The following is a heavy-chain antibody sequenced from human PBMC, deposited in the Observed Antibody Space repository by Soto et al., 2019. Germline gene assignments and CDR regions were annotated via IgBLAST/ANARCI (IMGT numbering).Heavy chain of an antibody. CDR3: AKCIQINWKYDAFHV. Sequence: PSETLSLTCAVYGGSFSGYYWSWIRQPPGKGLEWIGEINHSGSTNYNPSLKSRVTISVDTSKNQFSLKLSSVTAADTAVYYCAKCIQINWKYDAFHVWGQGTMVTVSS. V-gene: IGHV4-34*01. J-gene: IGHJ3*01. CDR2: INHSGST. D-gene: IGHD1-7*01. CDR1: GGSFSGYY.